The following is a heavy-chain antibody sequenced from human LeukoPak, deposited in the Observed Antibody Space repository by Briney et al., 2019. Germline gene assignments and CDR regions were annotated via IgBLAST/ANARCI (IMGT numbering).Heavy chain of an antibody. CDR3: AREWDYDSRGYYGTFDY. D-gene: IGHD3-22*01. CDR2: IYYSGST. V-gene: IGHV4-59*01. J-gene: IGHJ4*02. CDR1: GGSISSYY. Sequence: SETLSLTCTVSGGSISSYYWSWIRQPPGKGLEWIGYIYYSGSTNYNPSLKSRVTISVDTSKNQFSLKLSSVTAADTAVYYCAREWDYDSRGYYGTFDYWGQGTLVTVSS.